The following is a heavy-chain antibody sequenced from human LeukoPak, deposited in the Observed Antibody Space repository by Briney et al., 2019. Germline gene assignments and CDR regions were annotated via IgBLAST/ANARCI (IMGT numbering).Heavy chain of an antibody. CDR3: AKSDWFDP. V-gene: IGHV3-74*03. Sequence: GESLRLSCETSGLTLKSYWMSWRRRAPGKGLEWVSRSKYDGSTAMYAESVKGRFTISRDNARGTLYLQMNSLRVDDTAVYYCAKSDWFDPCGRGILVTVSS. CDR2: SKYDGSTA. J-gene: IGHJ5*02. CDR1: GLTLKSYW.